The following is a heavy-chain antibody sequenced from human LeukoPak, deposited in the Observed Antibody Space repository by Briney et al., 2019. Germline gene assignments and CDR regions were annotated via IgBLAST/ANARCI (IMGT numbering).Heavy chain of an antibody. CDR3: ATGEAYSSTWYYFDY. Sequence: PGGSLRLSCAASGFIFSSYAMSWVRQAPGKGLEWVSAISRSGENTYYADSVKGRFTISRDNSNNTLYLQMNSLRAEDTAVYYCATGEAYSSTWYYFDYWGQGTLVTVSS. CDR2: ISRSGENT. D-gene: IGHD6-13*01. J-gene: IGHJ4*02. CDR1: GFIFSSYA. V-gene: IGHV3-23*01.